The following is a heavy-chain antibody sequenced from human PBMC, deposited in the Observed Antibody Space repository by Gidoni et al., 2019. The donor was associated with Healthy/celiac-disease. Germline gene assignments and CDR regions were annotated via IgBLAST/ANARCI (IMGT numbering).Heavy chain of an antibody. CDR3: ATVRHEVGNSHYYYYYMDV. CDR2: VDPEDGET. CDR1: GYTFTDYY. V-gene: IGHV1-69-2*01. Sequence: EVQLVQSGAEVKKPGATVKISCKVSGYTFTDYYMHWVQQAPGKGIEWMGLVDPEDGETIYAEKFQGRVTITADTSTDTAYMELSSLRAEDTAVYYCATVRHEVGNSHYYYYYMDVWGKGTTVTVSS. J-gene: IGHJ6*03. D-gene: IGHD4-4*01.